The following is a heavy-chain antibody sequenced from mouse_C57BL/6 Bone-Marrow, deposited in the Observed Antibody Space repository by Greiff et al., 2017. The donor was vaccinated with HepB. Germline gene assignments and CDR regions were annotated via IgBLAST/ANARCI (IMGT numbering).Heavy chain of an antibody. CDR3: ARLYYDYVAWFAY. D-gene: IGHD2-4*01. V-gene: IGHV5-15*01. CDR2: ISNLAYSI. J-gene: IGHJ3*01. CDR1: GFTFSDYG. Sequence: EVHLVESGGGLVQPGGSLKLSCAASGFTFSDYGMAWVRQAPRKGPEWVAFISNLAYSIYYADTVTGRFTISRENAKNTLYLEMSSLRSEDTAMYYCARLYYDYVAWFAYWGQGTLVTVSA.